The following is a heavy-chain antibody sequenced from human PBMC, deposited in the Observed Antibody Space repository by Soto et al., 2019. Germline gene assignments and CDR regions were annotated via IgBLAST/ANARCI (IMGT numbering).Heavy chain of an antibody. Sequence: ASVKVSCKAPGGTFSSYAISWVRQAPGQGLEWMGGIIPIFGTANYAQKFQGRVTITADESTSTAYMELSSLRSEDTAVYYCARTPGGLELPSRSSWSKPNDYWGKGTLVTVS. CDR2: IIPIFGTA. CDR1: GGTFSSYA. D-gene: IGHD6-13*01. CDR3: ARTPGGLELPSRSSWSKPNDY. J-gene: IGHJ4*02. V-gene: IGHV1-69*13.